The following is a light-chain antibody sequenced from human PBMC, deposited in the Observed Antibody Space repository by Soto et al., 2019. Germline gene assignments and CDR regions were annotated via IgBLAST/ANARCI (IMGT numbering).Light chain of an antibody. CDR1: SRHSSYI. J-gene: IGLJ3*02. Sequence: QSVLTQSSSASASLGSSVKLTCTLSSRHSSYIIAWHQQQPGKAPRYLMKLEGSGSYNKGSGVPDRFSGSSSGADRYLTISNLQFEDEADYYCETWEANTQVFGGGTKLTVL. V-gene: IGLV4-60*02. CDR3: ETWEANTQV. CDR2: LEGSGSY.